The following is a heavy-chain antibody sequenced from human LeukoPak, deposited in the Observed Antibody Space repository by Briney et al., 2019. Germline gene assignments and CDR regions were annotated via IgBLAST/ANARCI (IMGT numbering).Heavy chain of an antibody. D-gene: IGHD4-11*01. CDR1: GFTFSSYA. CDR3: ARDGPGSNYDPYYYYYYMDV. V-gene: IGHV3-74*01. CDR2: INSDGINT. J-gene: IGHJ6*03. Sequence: GGSLRLSCAASGFTFSSYAMTWVRQAPGKGLVWVSRINSDGINTSYADSVKGRFTISRDNAKNTLNLQMNSLRAEDTAVYYCARDGPGSNYDPYYYYYYMDVWGKGTTVTISS.